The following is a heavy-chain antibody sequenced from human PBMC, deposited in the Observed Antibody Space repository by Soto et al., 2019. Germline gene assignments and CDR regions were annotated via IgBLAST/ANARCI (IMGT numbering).Heavy chain of an antibody. CDR1: GGTFSSYA. V-gene: IGHV1-69*13. CDR2: IIPIFGTA. Sequence: SVKVSCKASGGTFSSYAISWVRQAPGQGLEWMGGIIPIFGTANYAQKFQGRVMITADESTSTAYMELSSLRSEDTAVYYCARLARNYYDSSGYPRYFDYWGQGTLVTVSS. D-gene: IGHD3-22*01. J-gene: IGHJ4*02. CDR3: ARLARNYYDSSGYPRYFDY.